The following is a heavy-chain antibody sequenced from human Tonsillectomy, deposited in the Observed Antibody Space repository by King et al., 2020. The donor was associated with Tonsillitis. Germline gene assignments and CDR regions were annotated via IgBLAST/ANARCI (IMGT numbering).Heavy chain of an antibody. CDR3: ARWGDYYDSSAYDY. D-gene: IGHD3-22*01. J-gene: IGHJ4*02. CDR1: GGSISSGDKY. V-gene: IGHV4-30-4*01. Sequence: VQLQESGPGLVKPSQTLSLTCTVSGGSISSGDKYWSWIRQPPGKGLEWIGYIYYSGITSYNPSLKSRVTISVDRSGNQFSLKLTSVTAADTAVYYCARWGDYYDSSAYDYWGQGTLVIVSS. CDR2: IYYSGIT.